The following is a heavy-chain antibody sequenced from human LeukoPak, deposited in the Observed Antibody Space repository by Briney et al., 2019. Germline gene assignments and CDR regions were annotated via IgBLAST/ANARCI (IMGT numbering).Heavy chain of an antibody. CDR2: ISAYNGNT. J-gene: IGHJ4*02. CDR3: ARDPRDYYDSSYPFDY. CDR1: GYTFTSYG. Sequence: GASVKVSCKASGYTFTSYGISWVRQAPGQGLEWMGWISAYNGNTNYAQKLQGRVTMTTDTSTSTAYMELRSLRSDDTAVYYCARDPRDYYDSSYPFDYWGQETLVTVSS. V-gene: IGHV1-18*01. D-gene: IGHD3-22*01.